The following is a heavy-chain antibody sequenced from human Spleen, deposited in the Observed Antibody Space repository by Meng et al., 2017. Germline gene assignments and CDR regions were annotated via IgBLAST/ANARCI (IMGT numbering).Heavy chain of an antibody. CDR3: VRRYSSGGHSDY. V-gene: IGHV5-51*01. J-gene: IGHJ4*02. CDR2: IYPGDSDT. D-gene: IGHD6-19*01. CDR1: GYSFATYW. Sequence: GGSLRLSCKGSGYSFATYWIGWVRQMPGKGLEWMGIIYPGDSDTRYSPSFQGQVTISADKSISTAYLQWSSLAASDTAMYYCVRRYSSGGHSDYWGQGTLVTVSS.